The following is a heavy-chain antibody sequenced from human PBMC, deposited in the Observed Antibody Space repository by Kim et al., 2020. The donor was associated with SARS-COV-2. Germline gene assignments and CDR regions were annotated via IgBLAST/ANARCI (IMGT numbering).Heavy chain of an antibody. CDR3: TAGHYSGPWG. D-gene: IGHD3-10*01. J-gene: IGHJ4*02. V-gene: IGHV3-7*01. Sequence: GGSLRLSCAASGFSFSDHWMNWVRQAPGKGLEWVANINGYGGEKNYVDSVKGRFTTSRDNARNSLFLQMNRLRVEDTAVYYCTAGHYSGPWGWSQGTLVPVSS. CDR2: INGYGGEK. CDR1: GFSFSDHW.